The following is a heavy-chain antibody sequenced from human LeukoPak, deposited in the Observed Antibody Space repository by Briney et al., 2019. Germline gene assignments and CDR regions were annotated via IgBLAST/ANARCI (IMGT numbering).Heavy chain of an antibody. J-gene: IGHJ5*02. Sequence: ASVKVSCKVSGYTFTGYYMHWVRQAPGQGLEWMGWINPNSGGTNYAQKFQGRVTMTRDTSISTAYMELSRLRSDDTAVYYCARGVVTVSSNSRNWFDPWGQGTLVTVSS. D-gene: IGHD4-23*01. CDR2: INPNSGGT. CDR3: ARGVVTVSSNSRNWFDP. CDR1: GYTFTGYY. V-gene: IGHV1-2*02.